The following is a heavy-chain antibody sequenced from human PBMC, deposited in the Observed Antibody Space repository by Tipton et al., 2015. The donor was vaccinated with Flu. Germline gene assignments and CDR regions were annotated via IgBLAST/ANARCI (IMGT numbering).Heavy chain of an antibody. J-gene: IGHJ3*02. V-gene: IGHV4-34*01. CDR1: GGSFSSHY. CDR3: AAHCSGGSCSHAFDI. D-gene: IGHD2-15*01. CDR2: INPSGST. Sequence: TLSLTCAVYGGSFSSHYWSWIRQPPGKGLEWIGEINPSGSTNYNPSLKSRVIISGDTSKNQVSLKLSSVTAADTAVYYCAAHCSGGSCSHAFDIWGQGTMVTVSS.